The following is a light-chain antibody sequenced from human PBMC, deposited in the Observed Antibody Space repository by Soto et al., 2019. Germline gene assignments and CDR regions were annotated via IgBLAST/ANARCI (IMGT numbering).Light chain of an antibody. CDR1: QTINKN. V-gene: IGKV1-39*01. Sequence: DIQMTQSPTSLSASVGDRVTITCRASQTINKNLNWYRHKLGKAPELLIYDASDSQARVPSRFSGSGSGTDFTLIISGLQPEDFATYYCQHSYNSPYTFGQGTKLEIK. CDR3: QHSYNSPYT. J-gene: IGKJ2*01. CDR2: DAS.